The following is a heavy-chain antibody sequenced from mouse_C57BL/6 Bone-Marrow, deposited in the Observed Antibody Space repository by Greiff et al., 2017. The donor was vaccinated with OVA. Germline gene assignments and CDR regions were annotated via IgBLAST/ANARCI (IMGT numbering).Heavy chain of an antibody. V-gene: IGHV1-42*01. CDR2: INPSTGGT. CDR1: GYSFTGYY. D-gene: IGHD1-1*01. J-gene: IGHJ2*01. CDR3: ARRDYYGSSYVDDY. Sequence: EVQLQQSGPELVKPGASVKISCKASGYSFTGYYMNWVKQSPEKSLEWIGEINPSTGGTTSNQKFKAKATLTVDKSSSTAYMQLKSLTSEDSAVYYCARRDYYGSSYVDDYWGQGTTLTVSS.